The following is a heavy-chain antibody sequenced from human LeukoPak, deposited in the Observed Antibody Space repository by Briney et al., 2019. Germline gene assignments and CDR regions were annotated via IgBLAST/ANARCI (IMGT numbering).Heavy chain of an antibody. D-gene: IGHD3-3*01. J-gene: IGHJ3*02. Sequence: GGSLRLSCAASGFTFSGSAMHWVRQASGKGLEWVGRIRSKANSYATAYAASVKGRFTISRDDSKNTAYLQMNSLKTEDTAVYYCTSRYDFWSGYHYDAFDIWGQGTMVTVSS. CDR1: GFTFSGSA. CDR3: TSRYDFWSGYHYDAFDI. V-gene: IGHV3-73*01. CDR2: IRSKANSYAT.